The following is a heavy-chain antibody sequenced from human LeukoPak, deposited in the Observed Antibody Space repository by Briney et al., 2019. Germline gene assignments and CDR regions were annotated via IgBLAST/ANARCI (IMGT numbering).Heavy chain of an antibody. J-gene: IGHJ6*04. CDR1: GGSISSPY. V-gene: IGHV4-59*06. CDR3: ARDSTPLLTYYDFWSGPDAYYYGMDV. D-gene: IGHD3-3*01. CDR2: IYYIGRT. Sequence: PETLSLTCTVTGGSISSPYCSWIRQHPGKGLGWMGLIYYIGRTYYNPSLRTRLTRSVDTPKTQFSLKLSSVTAADTAVYYCARDSTPLLTYYDFWSGPDAYYYGMDVWGKGTTVTVCS.